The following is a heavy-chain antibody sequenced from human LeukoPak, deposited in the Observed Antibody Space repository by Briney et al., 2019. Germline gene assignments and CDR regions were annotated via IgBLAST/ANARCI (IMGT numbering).Heavy chain of an antibody. CDR2: ISGSGAST. V-gene: IGHV3-23*01. Sequence: GGSLRLSCLPSGFTLSTNAMSWARQAPGKGLEWLLGISGSGASTYYADSVKGRLSISTVDSRNTLYLQMNSLRGDDTAVYYCAKDVGKWESLHFFDYWGQGTLVTVSS. D-gene: IGHD1-26*01. CDR3: AKDVGKWESLHFFDY. J-gene: IGHJ4*02. CDR1: GFTLSTNA.